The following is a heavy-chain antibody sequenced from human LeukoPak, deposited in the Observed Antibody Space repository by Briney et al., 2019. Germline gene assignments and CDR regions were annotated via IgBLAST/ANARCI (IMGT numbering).Heavy chain of an antibody. CDR3: ARAPSEIGGYYPEYFRH. CDR2: IKSDGRA. J-gene: IGHJ1*01. CDR1: GFTFSNYW. D-gene: IGHD3-22*01. V-gene: IGHV3-74*01. Sequence: GGSLRLSCAAAGFTFSNYWMHWVRQAPGKGLVWVSRIKSDGRANYADSVKGRFTISRDNAKNTVSLQMNSLRAEDTGVYYCARAPSEIGGYYPEYFRHWGQGTLVTVSS.